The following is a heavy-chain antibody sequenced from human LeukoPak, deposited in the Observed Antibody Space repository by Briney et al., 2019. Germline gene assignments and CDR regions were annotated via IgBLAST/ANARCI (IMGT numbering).Heavy chain of an antibody. J-gene: IGHJ4*02. CDR1: GFTFDDYG. D-gene: IGHD3-10*01. CDR2: INWNGGST. Sequence: GGSLRLSCAASGFTFDDYGMSWVRQAPGKGLEWVSGINWNGGSTGYADSVKGGFTISRDNAKNSLYLQMNSLRAEDTALYCCARLTNYGSGSYYQYYFDYWGQGTLSPSPQ. CDR3: ARLTNYGSGSYYQYYFDY. V-gene: IGHV3-20*04.